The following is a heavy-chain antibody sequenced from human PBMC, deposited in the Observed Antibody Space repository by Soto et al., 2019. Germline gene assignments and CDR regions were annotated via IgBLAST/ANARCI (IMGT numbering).Heavy chain of an antibody. CDR2: INAGNGNT. D-gene: IGHD1-26*01. CDR3: ARDVGGTGD. V-gene: IGHV1-3*01. Sequence: ASVKVSCKASAYTFTSYAMHWVRQAPGQRLEWMGWINAGNGNTKYLQKFQGRVTISRDTSASTAYMELSRLRSEDTAVYYCARDVGGTGDWGQGTLVTVSS. CDR1: AYTFTSYA. J-gene: IGHJ4*02.